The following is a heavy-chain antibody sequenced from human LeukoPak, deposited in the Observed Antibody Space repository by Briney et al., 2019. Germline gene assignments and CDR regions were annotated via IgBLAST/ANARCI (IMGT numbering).Heavy chain of an antibody. CDR1: GGSISSYY. V-gene: IGHV4-39*01. Sequence: SETLSLTCTVSGGSISSYYWGWIRQPPGKGLEWIGSIYYSGSTYYNPSLKSRVTISVDTSKNQFSLKLSSVTAADTAVYYCAKQGTPTYYDILTGYYSYYYGMDVWGQGTTVTVSS. CDR2: IYYSGST. D-gene: IGHD3-9*01. CDR3: AKQGTPTYYDILTGYYSYYYGMDV. J-gene: IGHJ6*02.